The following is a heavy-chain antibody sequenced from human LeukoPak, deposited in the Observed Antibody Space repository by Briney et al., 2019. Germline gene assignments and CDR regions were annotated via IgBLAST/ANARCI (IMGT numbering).Heavy chain of an antibody. CDR3: ARGGGSYSWADY. V-gene: IGHV3-23*01. CDR1: GFTVNSNY. Sequence: GGSLRLSCAASGFTVNSNYMSWVRQAPGKGLEWVSGFRRSDGATFYADSVKGRFTISRDNSKDTLYLQMNNLKAEDTALYYCARGGGSYSWADYWGQGTPVTVSS. CDR2: FRRSDGAT. J-gene: IGHJ4*02. D-gene: IGHD1-26*01.